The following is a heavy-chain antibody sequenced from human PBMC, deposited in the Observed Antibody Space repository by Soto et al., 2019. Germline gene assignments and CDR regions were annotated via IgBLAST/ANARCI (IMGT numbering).Heavy chain of an antibody. D-gene: IGHD6-25*01. CDR2: IYWDDDK. V-gene: IGHV2-5*02. Sequence: QITLKESGPTLVKPTQTLTLTCTFSGFSLSTSGVGVGWIRQPPGKALEWLALIYWDDDKRYSPSLKSRLTITKDTSKNQVVLTMTNMDPVDTATYYCAHVLPAPRTSGWYFDLWGRGTLVTVSS. J-gene: IGHJ2*01. CDR1: GFSLSTSGVG. CDR3: AHVLPAPRTSGWYFDL.